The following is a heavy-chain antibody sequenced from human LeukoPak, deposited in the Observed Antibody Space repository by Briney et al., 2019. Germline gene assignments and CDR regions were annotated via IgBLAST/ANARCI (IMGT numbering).Heavy chain of an antibody. V-gene: IGHV4-34*01. Sequence: SETLSLTCAVYGGSFSGYYWSWIRQPPGKGLEWIGEINHSGSTNYNPSLRSRVTISVDTSKNQFSLKLSSVTAADTAVYYCARGRRNWFDPWGQGTLVTVSS. CDR3: ARGRRNWFDP. CDR1: GGSFSGYY. CDR2: INHSGST. J-gene: IGHJ5*02.